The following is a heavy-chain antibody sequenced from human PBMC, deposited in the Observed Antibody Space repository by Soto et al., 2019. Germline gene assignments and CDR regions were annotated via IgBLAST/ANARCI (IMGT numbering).Heavy chain of an antibody. CDR2: IYNGGST. D-gene: IGHD6-25*01. CDR3: ARAPVGFDTISSFDY. CDR1: GDSVSRVVLH. V-gene: IGHV4-30-4*01. Sequence: PSESLSLTLTVSGDSVSRVVLHWVVLSRPPVKGLEWIGYIYNGGSTYYRPYLESRMHMSLDATRNHYSLRLTSVTAADTAVYFCARAPVGFDTISSFDYWGQGKLVTVSS. J-gene: IGHJ4*02.